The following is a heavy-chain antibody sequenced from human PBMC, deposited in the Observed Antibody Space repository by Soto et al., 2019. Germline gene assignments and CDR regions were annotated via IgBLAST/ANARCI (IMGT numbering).Heavy chain of an antibody. D-gene: IGHD3-3*01. Sequence: QVQLVQSGAEVKKPGASVKVSCKASGYTFTTYVMHWVRQAPGQRLEWMGWLNAGNDNTEYSQKLQGRVNITRDTSASTVYMELSSPSSEDTAVYYCARVGQNYYGMDVWGQGTTVTVSS. CDR1: GYTFTTYV. CDR3: ARVGQNYYGMDV. CDR2: LNAGNDNT. V-gene: IGHV1-3*01. J-gene: IGHJ6*02.